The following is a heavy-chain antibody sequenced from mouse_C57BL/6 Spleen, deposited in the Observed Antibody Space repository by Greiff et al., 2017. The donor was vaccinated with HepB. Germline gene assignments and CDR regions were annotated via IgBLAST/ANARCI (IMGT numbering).Heavy chain of an antibody. CDR1: GYAFTNYL. CDR2: INPGSGGT. V-gene: IGHV1-54*01. D-gene: IGHD3-2*02. J-gene: IGHJ2*01. CDR3: AKGLSHCDY. Sequence: VQLQQSGAELVRPGTSVKVSCKASGYAFTNYLIEWVKQRPGQGLEWIGVINPGSGGTNYNEKFKGKATLTADKSSSTAYMQLSSLTSEDSAVYLCAKGLSHCDYWGQGTTRTVSS.